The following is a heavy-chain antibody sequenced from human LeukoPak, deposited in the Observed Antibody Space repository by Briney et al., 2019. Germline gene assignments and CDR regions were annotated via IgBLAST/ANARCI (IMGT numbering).Heavy chain of an antibody. J-gene: IGHJ6*02. CDR2: ISYDGSNK. CDR1: GFTFSSYA. V-gene: IGHV3-30-3*01. CDR3: ARDAFLCGGGSCYFYYYYYGMDV. D-gene: IGHD2-15*01. Sequence: GRSLRLSCAASGFTFSSYAMHWVRQAPGKGLEWVAVISYDGSNKYYADSVKGRFTISRDNSKNTLYLQMNSLRAEDTGVYYCARDAFLCGGGSCYFYYYYYGMDVWGQGTTVTVSS.